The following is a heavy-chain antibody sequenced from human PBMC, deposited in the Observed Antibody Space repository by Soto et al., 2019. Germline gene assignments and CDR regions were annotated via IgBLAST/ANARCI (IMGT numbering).Heavy chain of an antibody. CDR3: ARVGLIAVAGTYGMQD. CDR1: GYTFTSYG. CDR2: ISAYNGNT. J-gene: IGHJ6*02. D-gene: IGHD6-19*01. Sequence: ASVKVSCKASGYTFTSYGISWVRQAPGQGLEWMGWISAYNGNTNYAQKLQGRVTMTTDTSTSTAYMELRSLRSDDTAVYYCARVGLIAVAGTYGMQDWCQAPTVTVS. V-gene: IGHV1-18*01.